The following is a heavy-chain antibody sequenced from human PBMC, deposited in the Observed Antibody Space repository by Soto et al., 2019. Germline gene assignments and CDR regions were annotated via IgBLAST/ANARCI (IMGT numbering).Heavy chain of an antibody. CDR3: AKDATPIVGATPGGHYFDY. J-gene: IGHJ4*02. V-gene: IGHV3-30*18. CDR1: GFTFSSYG. CDR2: ISYDGSNK. Sequence: PGGSLRLSCAASGFTFSSYGMHWVRQAPGKGLEWVAVISYDGSNKYYADSVKGRFTISRDNSKNTLYLQMNSLRAEDTAVYYCAKDATPIVGATPGGHYFDYWGQGTLVTVSS. D-gene: IGHD1-26*01.